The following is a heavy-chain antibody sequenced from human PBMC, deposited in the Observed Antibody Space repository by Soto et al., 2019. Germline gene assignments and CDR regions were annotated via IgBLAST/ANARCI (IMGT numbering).Heavy chain of an antibody. D-gene: IGHD1-26*01. CDR2: LGGSNSDT. J-gene: IGHJ1*01. V-gene: IGHV3-23*01. CDR1: GFTFSDYA. Sequence: EEQLLESGGGLVQPGGSLRLSCAASGFTFSDYAMSWVRQAPGKGLEWVSGLGGSNSDTHYAASVEGRFTVSRDNSKGTLFLQMNSLRVGETAVYYCAKDKVDHNSVWDPFDIWGQGTLVTVSS. CDR3: AKDKVDHNSVWDPFDI.